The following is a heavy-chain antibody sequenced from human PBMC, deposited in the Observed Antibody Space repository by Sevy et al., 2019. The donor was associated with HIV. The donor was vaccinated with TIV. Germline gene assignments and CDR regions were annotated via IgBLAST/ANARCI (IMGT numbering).Heavy chain of an antibody. CDR1: GGTFSSYA. Sequence: ASVKVSCKASGGTFSSYAISWVRQAPGQGLEWMGGIIPILGIANYAQKFQGRVTITADKSTSTAYMELSSLRSEDTAVYYCARNRDTAMVAAFDLWGQGTMVTVSS. D-gene: IGHD5-18*01. CDR2: IIPILGIA. V-gene: IGHV1-69*10. J-gene: IGHJ3*01. CDR3: ARNRDTAMVAAFDL.